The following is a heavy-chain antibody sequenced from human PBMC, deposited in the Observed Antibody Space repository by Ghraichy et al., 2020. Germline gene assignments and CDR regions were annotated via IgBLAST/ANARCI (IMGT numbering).Heavy chain of an antibody. CDR1: GGSIPCGSFS. J-gene: IGHJ3*02. CDR3: ARAPYDDDGFYDDGFDI. Sequence: TLSLTCAVPGGSIPCGSFSWHWIRQPPGKRLEWIGYIYHSGATPYHPSLKSRVTISLDDSKNQFSLGLNSVTAADTAVYYCARAPYDDDGFYDDGFDIWGQGTMFTVSS. CDR2: IYHSGAT. D-gene: IGHD3-22*01. V-gene: IGHV4-30-2*01.